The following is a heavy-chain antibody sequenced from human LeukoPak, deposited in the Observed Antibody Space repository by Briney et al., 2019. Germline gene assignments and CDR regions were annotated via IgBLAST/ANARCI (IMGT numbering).Heavy chain of an antibody. CDR2: IYHSVST. Sequence: SETLSLTCAVYGGSFSGYYWGWIRQPPGKGLEGIGRIYHSVSTYYNPSLKSRVTISVDTSKNQFSLKLSSVTAADTAVYYCARVGEAVRFLPWDFDYWGQGTLVTVSS. V-gene: IGHV4-38-2*01. D-gene: IGHD3-3*01. J-gene: IGHJ4*02. CDR1: GGSFSGYY. CDR3: ARVGEAVRFLPWDFDY.